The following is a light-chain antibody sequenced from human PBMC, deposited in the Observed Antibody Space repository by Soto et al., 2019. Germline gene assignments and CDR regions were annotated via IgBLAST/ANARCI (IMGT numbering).Light chain of an antibody. CDR2: GTS. CDR1: QSVNSGY. J-gene: IGKJ3*01. Sequence: EIVLTQSPATLSLSPGERATLSCRASQSVNSGYLAWFQQKRGRAPRLLIYGTSGRATGIPDRFSGNGSRTDFTLTISRLEPEDFAVYYCQQSSNGATFGPGTKVDVK. V-gene: IGKV3D-20*02. CDR3: QQSSNGAT.